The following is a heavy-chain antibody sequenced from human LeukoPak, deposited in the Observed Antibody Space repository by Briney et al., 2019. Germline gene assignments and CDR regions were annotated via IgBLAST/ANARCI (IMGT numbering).Heavy chain of an antibody. Sequence: SETLSLTCTVSGGSISSYYWSWIRRPAGKGLEWIGRIYNSGSTDYNPSLKSRVTISVDTSKKQISLKLSSVTAADTAVYYCARYAHYDFWSGYYDYYWTSGAKGPRSPSP. J-gene: IGHJ6*03. CDR2: IYNSGST. D-gene: IGHD3-3*01. CDR3: ARYAHYDFWSGYYDYYWTS. V-gene: IGHV4-4*07. CDR1: GGSISSYY.